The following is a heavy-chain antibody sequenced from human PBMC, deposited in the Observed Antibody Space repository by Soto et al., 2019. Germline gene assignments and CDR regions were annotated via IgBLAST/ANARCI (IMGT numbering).Heavy chain of an antibody. CDR2: ISWVSGTI. CDR1: GLAFEDYA. Sequence: EMQLVPSGGGLVQPGRSLRLSCAASGLAFEDYAMHWVRQVPGKGLEWVSGISWVSGTIGYADSVKGRFTISRDNAKNSLYLQMNSLRAEDTALYFCAKVSRRFYYDDTNSGYFDLWGRGTLVSVSS. CDR3: AKVSRRFYYDDTNSGYFDL. V-gene: IGHV3-9*01. D-gene: IGHD3-22*01. J-gene: IGHJ2*01.